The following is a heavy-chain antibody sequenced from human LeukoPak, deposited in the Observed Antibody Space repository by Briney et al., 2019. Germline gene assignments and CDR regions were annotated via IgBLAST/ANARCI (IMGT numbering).Heavy chain of an antibody. CDR1: GGSISSYY. D-gene: IGHD3-10*01. CDR2: INHSGST. V-gene: IGHV4-34*01. Sequence: PSETLSLTCTVSGGSISSYYWSWIRQPPGKGLEWIGEINHSGSTNYNPSLKSRVTISVDTSKNQFSLKLSSVTAADTAVYYCARGLRSNSIDYWGQGTLVTVSS. J-gene: IGHJ4*02. CDR3: ARGLRSNSIDY.